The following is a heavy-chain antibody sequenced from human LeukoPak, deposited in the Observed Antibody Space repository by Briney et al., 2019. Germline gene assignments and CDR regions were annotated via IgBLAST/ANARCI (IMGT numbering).Heavy chain of an antibody. CDR3: ARDGGWRANWFDP. CDR2: IYDSEST. CDR1: VDSIGSGGYY. J-gene: IGHJ5*02. D-gene: IGHD3-16*01. V-gene: IGHV4-31*03. Sequence: SETLSLTCTVSVDSIGSGGYYWSWIRQHPGKGLQWIGYIYDSESTYSNPSLKSRVTISVDTSKNQFSLKLSSVTAADTAVYYCARDGGWRANWFDPWGQGTLVTVSS.